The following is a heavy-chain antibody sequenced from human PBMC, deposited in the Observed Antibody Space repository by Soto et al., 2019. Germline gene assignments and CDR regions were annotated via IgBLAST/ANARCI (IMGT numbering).Heavy chain of an antibody. Sequence: QVQLVESGGGVVQPGRSLRLSCAASGFTFSHYAMHWVRQAPGKGLEWVALMSYDGSNEYYADSVKGRFTISRDNSKNTLYLKMNSLRAEDTAVYYCAKDGSHNFDYWGPGTLVTVSS. J-gene: IGHJ4*02. D-gene: IGHD1-26*01. CDR3: AKDGSHNFDY. V-gene: IGHV3-30*18. CDR1: GFTFSHYA. CDR2: MSYDGSNE.